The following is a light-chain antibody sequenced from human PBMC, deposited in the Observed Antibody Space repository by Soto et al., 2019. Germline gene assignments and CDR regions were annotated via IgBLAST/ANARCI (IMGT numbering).Light chain of an antibody. CDR3: QQSSSSSPWT. J-gene: IGKJ1*01. CDR1: QSIGTS. V-gene: IGKV1-39*01. Sequence: DIQMTQSASSLTASLGDRVTITCRASQSIGTSLNWYQQKPGTAPRLLIYRASSVKSGVPPRFSGSGSGRDFTLTISSLRPEDIGTYFCQQSSSSSPWTFGQGTKVDIK. CDR2: RAS.